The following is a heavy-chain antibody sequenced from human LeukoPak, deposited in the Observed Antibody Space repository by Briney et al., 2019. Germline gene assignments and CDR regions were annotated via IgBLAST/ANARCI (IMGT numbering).Heavy chain of an antibody. CDR1: GFTFSSYG. CDR2: ISGSASST. J-gene: IGHJ6*03. CDR3: AKDGNGYDYYYYYYMDV. V-gene: IGHV3-23*01. Sequence: GGTLRLSCAASGFTFSSYGMSWVRQAPGEGLEWVSAISGSASSTYYADSVKGRFTISRDNSKSTLYLQMNSLRVEDTAVYYCAKDGNGYDYYYYYYMDVWGKGTTVTVSS. D-gene: IGHD5-12*01.